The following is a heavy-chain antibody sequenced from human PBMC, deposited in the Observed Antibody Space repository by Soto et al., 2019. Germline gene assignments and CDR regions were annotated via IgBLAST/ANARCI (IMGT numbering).Heavy chain of an antibody. D-gene: IGHD3-3*01. V-gene: IGHV4-4*07. CDR2: IYSSGNT. J-gene: IGHJ4*02. CDR1: GGTISGFY. CDR3: ARGQRFSDLFDY. Sequence: PSETLSLICSVSGGTISGFYWTWIRQPAGKGLEWIGRIYSSGNTKYNPSLQSRVTMSLDTSNNQFSLRLTSVTAADTAVYYCARGQRFSDLFDYWGQGTLVTVSS.